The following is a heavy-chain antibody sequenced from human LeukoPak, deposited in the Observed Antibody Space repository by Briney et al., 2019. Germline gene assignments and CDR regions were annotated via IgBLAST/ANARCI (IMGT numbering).Heavy chain of an antibody. V-gene: IGHV1-18*01. Sequence: ASVKVSCKASGYTFTSYGISWVRQAPGQGLEWMGWISAYNGNTNYAQKLQGRVTMTTDTSTSTAYMELRSLRSDDTAVYYCARVKTPSLLLGYYYYYMDVWGKGTTVTISS. CDR3: ARVKTPSLLLGYYYYYMDV. J-gene: IGHJ6*03. D-gene: IGHD2-21*01. CDR1: GYTFTSYG. CDR2: ISAYNGNT.